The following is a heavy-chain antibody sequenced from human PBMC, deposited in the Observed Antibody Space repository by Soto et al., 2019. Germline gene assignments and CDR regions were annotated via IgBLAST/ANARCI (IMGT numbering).Heavy chain of an antibody. CDR2: ISSSGSTI. J-gene: IGHJ2*01. CDR3: ASDGDYGDYWYFDL. CDR1: GFTFTDYY. V-gene: IGHV3-11*01. Sequence: QVQLVESGGGLVKPGGSLRLSCAASGFTFTDYYMSWIRQAPGKGLEWVSYISSSGSTIYYADSVKGRFTISRDNAKNSLYVQMNGLRAGDTAVYYCASDGDYGDYWYFDLWGRGTLVTVSS. D-gene: IGHD4-17*01.